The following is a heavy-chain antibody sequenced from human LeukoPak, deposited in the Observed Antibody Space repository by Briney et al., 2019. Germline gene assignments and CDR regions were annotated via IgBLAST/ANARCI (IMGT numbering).Heavy chain of an antibody. CDR3: ARISRYCSGGSCYDY. J-gene: IGHJ4*02. CDR1: GGSISSSNW. V-gene: IGHV4-4*02. CDR2: IYHSGST. Sequence: SETLSLTCAVSGGSISSSNWWGWVRQPPGKGLEWIGEIYHSGSTNYNPSLKSRVTISVDKSKNQFSLKLSSVTAADTAVYYCARISRYCSGGSCYDYWGQGTLVTVSS. D-gene: IGHD2-15*01.